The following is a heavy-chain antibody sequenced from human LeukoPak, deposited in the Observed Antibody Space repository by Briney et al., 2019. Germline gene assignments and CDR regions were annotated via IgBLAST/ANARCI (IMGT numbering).Heavy chain of an antibody. CDR1: GGSVSSSGYF. Sequence: SETLSLTCTVSGGSVSSSGYFWGWIRQPPGKGLEGIGSIYYSGSTYYNASLKSRITMSVDTSKNQLSLKLGSVTAADTAVYYCARLRSLGSSGYYYMDVWGKGTTVNVS. V-gene: IGHV4-39*01. CDR2: IYYSGST. D-gene: IGHD6-6*01. J-gene: IGHJ6*03. CDR3: ARLRSLGSSGYYYMDV.